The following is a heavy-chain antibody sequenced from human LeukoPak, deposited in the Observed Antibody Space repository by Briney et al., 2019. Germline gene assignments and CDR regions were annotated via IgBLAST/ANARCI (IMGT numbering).Heavy chain of an antibody. CDR1: EFTFSNYG. J-gene: IGHJ4*02. V-gene: IGHV3-30*03. CDR2: ISYDGSNK. D-gene: IGHD3-10*01. Sequence: GGSLRLSCAASEFTFSNYGMNWVRQAPGKGLEWVAVISYDGSNKYYANSVKGRFTISRDNSKNTLYVQMDSLRAEDTAVYYCARESKESYGSSFYFWGQGTLVTVPS. CDR3: ARESKESYGSSFYF.